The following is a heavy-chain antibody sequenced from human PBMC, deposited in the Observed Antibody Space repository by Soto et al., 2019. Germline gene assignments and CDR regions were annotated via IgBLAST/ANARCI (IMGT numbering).Heavy chain of an antibody. J-gene: IGHJ3*02. CDR1: GFTFSSYG. Sequence: QVQLVESGGGVVQPGRSLRLSCAASGFTFSSYGMHWVRQAPGKGLEWVAVISYDGSNKYYADSVKGRFTISRDNSKNTLYLQMNSLRAEDTAVYYCAKDLGEQGLDHAFDIWGQGTMVTVSS. D-gene: IGHD3-16*01. V-gene: IGHV3-30*18. CDR3: AKDLGEQGLDHAFDI. CDR2: ISYDGSNK.